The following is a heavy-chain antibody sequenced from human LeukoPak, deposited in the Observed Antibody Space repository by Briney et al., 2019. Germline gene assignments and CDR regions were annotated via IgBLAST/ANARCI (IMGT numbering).Heavy chain of an antibody. CDR1: GGSISSYY. V-gene: IGHV4-59*01. D-gene: IGHD1-7*01. J-gene: IGHJ4*02. CDR3: ARERPQPGTIDY. CDR2: IYYSGST. Sequence: PSETLSLTCTVSGGSISSYYWSWTRQPPGKGLEWIGYIYYSGSTNYNPSLKSRVTISVDTSKNQFSLKLSSVTAADTAVYYCARERPQPGTIDYWGQGTLVTVSS.